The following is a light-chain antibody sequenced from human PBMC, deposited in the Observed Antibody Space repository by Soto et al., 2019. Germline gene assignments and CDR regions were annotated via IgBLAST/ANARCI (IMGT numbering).Light chain of an antibody. V-gene: IGLV2-14*01. CDR1: SXDLAIYNY. Sequence: QSALTQPASVSGSPGQSFTISCTGTSXDLAIYNYVSWYQQQPGKAPNLMIYQVTNRPSGVSNRFSGSRSGNTASLTISGLQAEDEADYYCISYTDTTNYIFRTAPTVPVL. CDR3: ISYTDTTNYI. CDR2: QVT. J-gene: IGLJ1*01.